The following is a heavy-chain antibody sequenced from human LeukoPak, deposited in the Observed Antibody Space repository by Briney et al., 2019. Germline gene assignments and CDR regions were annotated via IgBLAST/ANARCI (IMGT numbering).Heavy chain of an antibody. Sequence: SETLSLTCAVYGGSISSGGYYWSWIRQPPGKGLEWIGYIYHSGSTYYNPSLKSRVTISVDRSNNQFSLKLSSVTAADTAVYYYARALIVATIRGYYYYGMDVWGQGTTVTASS. J-gene: IGHJ6*02. V-gene: IGHV4-30-2*01. CDR2: IYHSGST. CDR3: ARALIVATIRGYYYYGMDV. D-gene: IGHD5-12*01. CDR1: GGSISSGGYY.